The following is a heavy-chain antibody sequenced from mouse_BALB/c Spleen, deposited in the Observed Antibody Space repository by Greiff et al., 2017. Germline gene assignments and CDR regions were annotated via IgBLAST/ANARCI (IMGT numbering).Heavy chain of an antibody. D-gene: IGHD2-4*01. J-gene: IGHJ4*01. Sequence: EVKVVESGGGLVKPGGSLKLSCAASGFTFSDYYMYWVRQTPEKRLEWVATISDGGSYTYYPDSVKGRFTISRDNAKNNLYLQMSSLKSEDTAMYYCARDLRGSTMRMDYWGQGTSVTVSS. CDR2: ISDGGSYT. CDR1: GFTFSDYY. V-gene: IGHV5-4*02. CDR3: ARDLRGSTMRMDY.